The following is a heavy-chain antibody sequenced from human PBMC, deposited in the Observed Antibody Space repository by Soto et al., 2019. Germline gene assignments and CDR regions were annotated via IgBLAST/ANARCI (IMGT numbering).Heavy chain of an antibody. J-gene: IGHJ6*03. V-gene: IGHV4-39*01. CDR2: IYYIGNT. Sequence: NPSETLSLTCIVSNGSISSRSSYWGWIRQTPGKGLEWIGSIYYIGNTYYNPSLKSRVTISIDTSKTQFSLKMNSVTAADTAVYYCARLGGYGTHYYYYYMDVWGKGTTVTVSS. CDR3: ARLGGYGTHYYYYYMDV. CDR1: NGSISSRSSY. D-gene: IGHD5-12*01.